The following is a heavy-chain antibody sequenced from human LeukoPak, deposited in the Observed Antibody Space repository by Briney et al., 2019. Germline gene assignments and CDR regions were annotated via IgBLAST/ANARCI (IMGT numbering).Heavy chain of an antibody. V-gene: IGHV3-23*01. CDR3: ARIGSAAFTDY. CDR2: ISDSGGAI. CDR1: GFTFSTYA. D-gene: IGHD3-3*02. Sequence: PGGSLRLSCAASGFTFSTYAMHWVCQAPGKGLEWVSAISDSGGAIFYADSVKGRFTMSRDNSKNSLFLQMNSLRAEDTALYYCARIGSAAFTDYWGQGTLVTVSS. J-gene: IGHJ4*02.